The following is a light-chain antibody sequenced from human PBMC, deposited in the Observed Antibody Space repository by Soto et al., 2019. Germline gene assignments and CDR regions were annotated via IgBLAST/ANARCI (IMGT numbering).Light chain of an antibody. CDR3: QSADGSGSYVV. CDR2: RYN. CDR1: ALPNQY. Sequence: SYELTQPPSVSVSPGQTARITCSGDALPNQYAYWYQQKPGQAPVLLIYRYNERPSGIPERFSGSSSGTTVTLTISGVQAEDEADYFCQSADGSGSYVVFGGGTKLTVL. J-gene: IGLJ2*01. V-gene: IGLV3-25*03.